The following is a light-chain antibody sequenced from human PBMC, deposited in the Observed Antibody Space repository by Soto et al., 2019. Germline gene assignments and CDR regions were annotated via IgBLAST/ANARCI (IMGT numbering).Light chain of an antibody. J-gene: IGLJ1*01. CDR2: EVN. CDR1: SSDVGGYNY. V-gene: IGLV2-8*01. CDR3: SSYVGINNSNFV. Sequence: QSVLTQPPSASGSPGQSVTISCTGTSSDVGGYNYVSWYQHHPGKAPKLIISEVNKRPSGVPYRFSGSKSGNTASLTVSGRQLEDEADYYCSSYVGINNSNFVFGTGTKLTVL.